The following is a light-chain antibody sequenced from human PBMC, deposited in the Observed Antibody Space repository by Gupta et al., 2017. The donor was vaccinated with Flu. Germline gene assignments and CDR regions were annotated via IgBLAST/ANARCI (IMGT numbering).Light chain of an antibody. V-gene: IGLV2-14*01. CDR3: SSYTSGTTVV. J-gene: IGLJ2*01. Sequence: QSALTQPASVSGSPGQSITISCTGTSSDLGAYNYVSWYQQHPGKAPKFIIYEVSNRPSGVSHRFSGPKSGNTASLTISGLQAEDEADYYCSSYTSGTTVVFGGGTRVTV. CDR2: EVS. CDR1: SSDLGAYNY.